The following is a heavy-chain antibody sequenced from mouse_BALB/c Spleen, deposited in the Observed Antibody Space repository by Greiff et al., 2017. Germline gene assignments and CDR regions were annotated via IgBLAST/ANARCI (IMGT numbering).Heavy chain of an antibody. Sequence: VMLVESGPGLVAPSQSLSITCTVSGFSLTSYGVHWVRQPPGKGLEWLGVIWAGGSTNYNSALMSRLSISKDNSKSQVFLKMNSLQTDDTAMYYCASLSYYDYHYAMDYWGQGTSVTVSS. D-gene: IGHD2-4*01. J-gene: IGHJ4*01. CDR1: GFSLTSYG. CDR2: IWAGGST. V-gene: IGHV2-9*02. CDR3: ASLSYYDYHYAMDY.